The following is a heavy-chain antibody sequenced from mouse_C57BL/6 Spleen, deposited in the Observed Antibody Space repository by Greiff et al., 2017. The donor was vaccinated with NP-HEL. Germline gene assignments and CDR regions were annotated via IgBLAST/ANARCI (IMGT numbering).Heavy chain of an antibody. CDR3: AKGFYDYYAMDY. D-gene: IGHD2-3*01. Sequence: EVQLQESGAELVKPGASVKLSCTASGFNIKDYYMHWVKQRPEQGLEWIGRIDPEDGETKYAPKFQGKATITADTSTSTAYLQLSSRTSEDTAVYYCAKGFYDYYAMDYWGQGTSVTVSS. CDR2: IDPEDGET. J-gene: IGHJ4*01. CDR1: GFNIKDYY. V-gene: IGHV14-2*01.